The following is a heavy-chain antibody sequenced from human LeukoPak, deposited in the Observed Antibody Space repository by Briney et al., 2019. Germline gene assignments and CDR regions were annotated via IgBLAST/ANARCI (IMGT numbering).Heavy chain of an antibody. J-gene: IGHJ4*02. Sequence: GGSLRLSCAASGFTFSSYAMHWVRQAPGKGLEWVAVISYDGTNKYYADSVKGRFTISRDNSKNTLYLQMNSLRAEDTAVYYCAKAERITIFGVKDYWGQGTLVTVSS. CDR2: ISYDGTNK. D-gene: IGHD3-3*01. CDR1: GFTFSSYA. CDR3: AKAERITIFGVKDY. V-gene: IGHV3-30*04.